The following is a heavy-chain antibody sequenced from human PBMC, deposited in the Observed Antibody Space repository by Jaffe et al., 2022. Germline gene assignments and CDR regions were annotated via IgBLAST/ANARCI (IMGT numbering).Heavy chain of an antibody. CDR3: ARRNNYDAFDM. CDR2: IRSDGSEK. J-gene: IGHJ3*02. D-gene: IGHD3-10*01. V-gene: IGHV3-7*01. Sequence: EVQLVESGGGLAQPGGSLRLSCAASRFNLSSYWMTWVRQAPGKGLEWVANIRSDGSEKFYVESVKGRFTISRDNGKNSLYLDMNSLRVEDTAVYYCARRNNYDAFDMGGQGTVVTVS. CDR1: RFNLSSYW.